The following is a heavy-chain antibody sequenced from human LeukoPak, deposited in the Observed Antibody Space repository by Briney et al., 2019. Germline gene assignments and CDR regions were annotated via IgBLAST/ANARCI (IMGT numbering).Heavy chain of an antibody. CDR2: ISSSSSTT. J-gene: IGHJ4*02. Sequence: GGSLRLSCAASGFTFSTYSMNWVRQAPGKGLEWVSYISSSSSTTYNADSVKGRFTISRDDAKNSLYLQMSSLRAEDTAVYYCVRLRYFDYWGQGTLLTVSS. D-gene: IGHD3-9*01. CDR3: VRLRYFDY. V-gene: IGHV3-48*04. CDR1: GFTFSTYS.